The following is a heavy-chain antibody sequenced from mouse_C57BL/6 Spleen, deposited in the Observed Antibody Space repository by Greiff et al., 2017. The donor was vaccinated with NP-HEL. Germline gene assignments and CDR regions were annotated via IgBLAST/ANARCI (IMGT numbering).Heavy chain of an antibody. V-gene: IGHV1-69*01. J-gene: IGHJ4*01. CDR2: IDPSDSYT. Sequence: VQLQQPGAELVMPGASVKLSCKASGYTFTSYWMHWVKQRPGQGLEWIGEIDPSDSYTNYNQKFKGKSTLTVDKSSSTAYMQLSSLTSEDSAVYYCARRRGGLYYGNYDAMDYWGQGTSVTVSS. D-gene: IGHD2-1*01. CDR3: ARRRGGLYYGNYDAMDY. CDR1: GYTFTSYW.